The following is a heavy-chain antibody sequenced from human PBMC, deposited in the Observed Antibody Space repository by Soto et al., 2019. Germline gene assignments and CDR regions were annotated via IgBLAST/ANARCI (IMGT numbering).Heavy chain of an antibody. CDR3: ASIAVAGLSYWDFVP. CDR1: GGTFSSYT. CDR2: IIPILGIA. Sequence: SVKVSCKASGGTFSSYTISWVRQAPGQGLEWMGRIIPILGIANYAQKFQGRVTITADKSTSTAYMELSSLRSEDTAVYYCASIAVAGLSYWDFVPWGRGTLVTCSS. V-gene: IGHV1-69*02. D-gene: IGHD6-19*01. J-gene: IGHJ2*01.